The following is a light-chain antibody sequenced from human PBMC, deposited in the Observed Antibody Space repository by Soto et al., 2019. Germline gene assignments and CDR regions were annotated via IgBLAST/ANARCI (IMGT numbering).Light chain of an antibody. J-gene: IGKJ1*01. V-gene: IGKV3-20*01. CDR2: GAS. CDR1: QYINTR. CDR3: QQHGSSPWT. Sequence: EIVLTQSPATLSSFPGDRVTLSCRASQYINTRLAWYQHRPGQAPRLLIYGASSRATGIPDRFSGSGSGTDFSLTISRLEPEDFAVYYCQQHGSSPWTFGQGTKVDIK.